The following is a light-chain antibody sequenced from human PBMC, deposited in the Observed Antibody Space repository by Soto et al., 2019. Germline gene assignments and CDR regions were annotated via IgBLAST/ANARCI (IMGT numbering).Light chain of an antibody. CDR1: QSVSSN. CDR3: QQYNNWPPLT. Sequence: EIVMTQSPATLSVSPGERATLACRASQSVSSNLAWYQQKPGQAPRLLIYGASTRATGIPARFSGSGSGTEFTLTISSLQSEDFAVYYCQQYNNWPPLTLGGGTNVEIK. V-gene: IGKV3-15*01. CDR2: GAS. J-gene: IGKJ4*01.